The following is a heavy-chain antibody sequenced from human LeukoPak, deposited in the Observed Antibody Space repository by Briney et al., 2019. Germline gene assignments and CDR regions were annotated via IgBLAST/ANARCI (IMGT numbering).Heavy chain of an antibody. J-gene: IGHJ4*02. V-gene: IGHV1-69*05. Sequence: SVKVSCKASGGTFSSYAVSWVRQAPGQGLEWMGGIIPIFGTANYAQKFQGRVTITTDESTSTAYMELSSLRSEDTAVYYCARGKTFRYSSSSQYFDYWGQGTLVTVSS. D-gene: IGHD6-6*01. CDR2: IIPIFGTA. CDR1: GGTFSSYA. CDR3: ARGKTFRYSSSSQYFDY.